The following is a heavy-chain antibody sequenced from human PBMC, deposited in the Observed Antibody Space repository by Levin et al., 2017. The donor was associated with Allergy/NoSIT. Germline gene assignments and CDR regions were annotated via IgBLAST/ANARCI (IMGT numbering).Heavy chain of an antibody. V-gene: IGHV1-2*02. D-gene: IGHD4-17*01. CDR2: VNCNSGDT. J-gene: IGHJ4*02. CDR3: ARNDYGDYVQNSDY. CDR1: GYTFTDHY. Sequence: GASVKVSCEAAGYTFTDHYIHWVRQAPGQGLEWMGWVNCNSGDTHYAQKFQDRVTMTRDTSITTAYIEVSSLRIDDTALYFCARNDYGDYVQNSDYWGQGTLVTVSS.